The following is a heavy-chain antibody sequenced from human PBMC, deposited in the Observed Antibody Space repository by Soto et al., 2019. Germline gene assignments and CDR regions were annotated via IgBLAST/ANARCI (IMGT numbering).Heavy chain of an antibody. J-gene: IGHJ4*02. CDR1: GYTFRSFG. V-gene: IGHV1-18*04. Sequence: QVQLVQSGAEVKKPGASVKVSCKASGYTFRSFGVSWVRQAPGQGPEWMGWISGYNGKTKSAQKMQARVTMTTDTSTNTAYMELRSLRPDDTAVYYGARDKMIYDFGLGSFDFWGQGTAVTVSS. CDR2: ISGYNGKT. D-gene: IGHD3-10*01. CDR3: ARDKMIYDFGLGSFDF.